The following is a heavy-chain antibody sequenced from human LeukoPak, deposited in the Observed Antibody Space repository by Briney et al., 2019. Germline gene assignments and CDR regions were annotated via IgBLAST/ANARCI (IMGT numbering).Heavy chain of an antibody. D-gene: IGHD5-12*01. CDR1: GYXFTTNW. V-gene: IGHV5-51*01. CDR3: TRLKNGYGDY. Sequence: GESLKISCNGSGYXFTTNWICWVRQMPGKGLEWMGLIYPGDSDTRYSPSFQGQVTISADKSTSTAYLQWSSLKASDTAMYYCTRLKNGYGDYGGQGTLVTVSS. CDR2: IYPGDSDT. J-gene: IGHJ4*02.